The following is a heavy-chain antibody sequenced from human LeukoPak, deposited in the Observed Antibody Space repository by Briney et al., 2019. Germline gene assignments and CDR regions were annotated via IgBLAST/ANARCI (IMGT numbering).Heavy chain of an antibody. V-gene: IGHV3-23*01. Sequence: PGGSLRLSCTASGFTFSNYAMSWVRLAPGKGLEWVSTISNTGDSAYYADSVKGRFTFSRDNSKNTLYLQMDSLRAEDTAVYYCARGVVPAAFDYWGQGTLVAVSS. CDR2: ISNTGDSA. D-gene: IGHD2-2*01. CDR3: ARGVVPAAFDY. J-gene: IGHJ4*02. CDR1: GFTFSNYA.